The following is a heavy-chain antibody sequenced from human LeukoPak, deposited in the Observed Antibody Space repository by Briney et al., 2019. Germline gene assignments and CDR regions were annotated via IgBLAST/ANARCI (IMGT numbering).Heavy chain of an antibody. V-gene: IGHV4-31*03. Sequence: PSETLSLTCTVSGGSISSGGYYWSWLRQHPGKGLEWIGYIYYSGSTYYNPSLKSRVTISVDTSKNQFSLKLSSVTAADTAVYYCARGDTSAGPYDSSGNPPDYWGQGTLVTVSS. CDR1: GGSISSGGYY. D-gene: IGHD3-22*01. J-gene: IGHJ4*02. CDR2: IYYSGST. CDR3: ARGDTSAGPYDSSGNPPDY.